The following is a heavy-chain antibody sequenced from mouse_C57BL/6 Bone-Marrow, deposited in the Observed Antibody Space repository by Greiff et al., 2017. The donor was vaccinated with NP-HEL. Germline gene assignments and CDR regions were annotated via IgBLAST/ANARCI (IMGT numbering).Heavy chain of an antibody. CDR1: GFSLTSYA. D-gene: IGHD1-1*01. CDR2: IWTGGGT. Sequence: VKLMESGPGLVAPSQSLSITCTVSGFSLTSYAISWVRQPPGKGLEWLGVIWTGGGTNYNSALKSRLSISKDNSKSQVFLKMNSLQTDDTARYYCASYYGSSYEFAYWGQGTLVTVSA. V-gene: IGHV2-9-1*01. CDR3: ASYYGSSYEFAY. J-gene: IGHJ3*01.